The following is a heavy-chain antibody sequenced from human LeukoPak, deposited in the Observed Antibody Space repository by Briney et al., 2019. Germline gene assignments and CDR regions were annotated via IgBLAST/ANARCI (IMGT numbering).Heavy chain of an antibody. CDR3: AKSTGYSTTGRDFDS. D-gene: IGHD6-13*01. Sequence: GGYLRLSSAASGFTFSSHWMHWVRQAPGKGLVWVSRINSDGSTTTYADSVKGRFTISRDNANNTLYLQMSSLRAEDTAVYYCAKSTGYSTTGRDFDSWGRGTLVTVSS. J-gene: IGHJ4*02. CDR2: INSDGSTT. V-gene: IGHV3-74*01. CDR1: GFTFSSHW.